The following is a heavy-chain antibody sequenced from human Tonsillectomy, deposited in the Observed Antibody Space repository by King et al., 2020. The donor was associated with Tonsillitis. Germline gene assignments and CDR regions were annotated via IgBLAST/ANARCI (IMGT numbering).Heavy chain of an antibody. CDR2: ISGNGGTT. Sequence: QLVQSGGGLVQPGGSLRLSCSVSGFTFGSFAMHWVRQAPGKGLEYVSDISGNGGTTYYADSVKGRFTISRDNSKDTLYLQMSSLRPEDTAIYYCVKGYCGTTTCYYDYYAMDVWGQGTTVTVSS. J-gene: IGHJ6*02. CDR1: GFTFGSFA. V-gene: IGHV3-64D*06. CDR3: VKGYCGTTTCYYDYYAMDV. D-gene: IGHD2-2*01.